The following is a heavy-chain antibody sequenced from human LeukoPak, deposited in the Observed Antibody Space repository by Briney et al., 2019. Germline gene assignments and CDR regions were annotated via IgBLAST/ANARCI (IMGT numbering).Heavy chain of an antibody. V-gene: IGHV5-51*01. CDR3: ARRNSSSFDY. J-gene: IGHJ4*02. D-gene: IGHD6-6*01. CDR1: GYXFTSYW. CDR2: IYPGDSDT. Sequence: GESLKISCNGSGYXFTSYWIGWVRQMPGKGLEWMGIIYPGDSDTRYSPSYQGQVTISADKSISTAYLQWSSLKASDTAMYYCARRNSSSFDYWGQGTLVTVSS.